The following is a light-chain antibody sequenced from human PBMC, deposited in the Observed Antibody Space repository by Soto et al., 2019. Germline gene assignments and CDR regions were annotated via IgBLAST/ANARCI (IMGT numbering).Light chain of an antibody. CDR3: QQYGSSPLT. V-gene: IGKV3-20*01. Sequence: EIVLTQSPGTLSLSPGERATLSCRASQSVTSSYLAWYQQKPGQAPRVLIYGASSRATGIPDRFSGSGSGPDFTLTISRLEPEDFAVYYCQQYGSSPLTFGGGTKVEIK. CDR2: GAS. J-gene: IGKJ4*01. CDR1: QSVTSSY.